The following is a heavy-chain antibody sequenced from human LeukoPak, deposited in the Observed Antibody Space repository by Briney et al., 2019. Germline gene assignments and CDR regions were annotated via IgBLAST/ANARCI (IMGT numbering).Heavy chain of an antibody. V-gene: IGHV4-59*01. J-gene: IGHJ3*02. Sequence: SETLSLTCTVSSGSFRTYYWSWIRQPPGKGLEWIGYIFYNEGTSYNPSLRSRVTISVDTSNNQLSLKVNSVTAADTAMYYCVKSNSRYQPWTLDIWGRGTMVTVSS. CDR3: VKSNSRYQPWTLDI. CDR2: IFYNEGT. D-gene: IGHD2-2*01. CDR1: SGSFRTYY.